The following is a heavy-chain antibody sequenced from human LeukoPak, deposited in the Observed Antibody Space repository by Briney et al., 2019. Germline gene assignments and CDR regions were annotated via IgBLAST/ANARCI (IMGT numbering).Heavy chain of an antibody. J-gene: IGHJ5*02. V-gene: IGHV3-11*01. CDR2: ISSSGSTI. CDR1: GFTFSDYY. D-gene: IGHD3-10*01. CDR3: ARELLWFGNNWYDP. Sequence: GGSLRLSCAASGFTFSDYYMSWIRQAPGKGLEWVSYISSSGSTIYYADSVKGRFTISRDNAKNSLYLQMNSLRAEDTAVYYSARELLWFGNNWYDPWGQGTLVTVS.